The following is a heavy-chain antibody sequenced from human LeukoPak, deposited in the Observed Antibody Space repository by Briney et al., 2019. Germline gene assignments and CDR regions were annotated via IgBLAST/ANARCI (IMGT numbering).Heavy chain of an antibody. J-gene: IGHJ3*02. Sequence: ASVKVSCKASGYTFTGYYMHWVRQAPGQGLEWMGRINPNSGGINYAQKFQGRVSMTRDTSISTAYMELTRLRSDDTAVYYCARARPGDWNYGGAFDIWGQGTMVTASS. D-gene: IGHD1-7*01. V-gene: IGHV1-2*06. CDR2: INPNSGGI. CDR3: ARARPGDWNYGGAFDI. CDR1: GYTFTGYY.